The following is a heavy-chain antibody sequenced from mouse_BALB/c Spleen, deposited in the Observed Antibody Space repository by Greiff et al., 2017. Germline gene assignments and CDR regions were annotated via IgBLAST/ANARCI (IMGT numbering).Heavy chain of an antibody. J-gene: IGHJ1*01. Sequence: EVKLMESGRGLVKLGGSLKLSCAASGFTFSSYYMSWVRQTPEKRLELVAAINSNGGSTYYPDTVKGRFTISRDNAKNTLYLQMSSLKSEDTALYYCARHAGYDWYFDVWGAGTTVTVSS. CDR1: GFTFSSYY. V-gene: IGHV5-6-2*01. CDR2: INSNGGST. D-gene: IGHD2-2*01. CDR3: ARHAGYDWYFDV.